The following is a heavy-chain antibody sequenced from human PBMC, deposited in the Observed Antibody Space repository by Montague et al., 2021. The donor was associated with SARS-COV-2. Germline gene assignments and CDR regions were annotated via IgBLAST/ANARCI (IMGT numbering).Heavy chain of an antibody. J-gene: IGHJ6*02. CDR3: ARELYSNNARGGFYYYYYGMDV. D-gene: IGHD4-11*01. CDR1: GFTFRDYA. Sequence: SLRLSCAASGFTFRDYAMFWVRQAPGKGLEWIGRSRNRANGYRTEYAASVAGRFAISRDDSQTSLFLQLSSLQLDDTAVYYCARELYSNNARGGFYYYYYGMDVWGRGTTVTVSS. CDR2: SRNRANGYRT. V-gene: IGHV3-72*01.